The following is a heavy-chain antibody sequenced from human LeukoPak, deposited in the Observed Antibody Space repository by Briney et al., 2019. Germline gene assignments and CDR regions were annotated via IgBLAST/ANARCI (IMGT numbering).Heavy chain of an antibody. V-gene: IGHV3-53*01. J-gene: IGHJ5*02. CDR1: GFTFRTYG. Sequence: GGSLRLSCAGSGFTFRTYGMSWVRQAPGKGLEWVSVIYSGGSTYYSDSVKGRFAISRDNSENMLYLQMNSLRAEDTAVYYCARGCLPPWGQGTLVTVSS. CDR2: IYSGGST. D-gene: IGHD4/OR15-4a*01. CDR3: ARGCLPP.